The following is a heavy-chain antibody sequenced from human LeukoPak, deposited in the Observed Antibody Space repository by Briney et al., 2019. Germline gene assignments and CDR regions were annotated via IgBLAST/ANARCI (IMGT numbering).Heavy chain of an antibody. Sequence: ASVKVSCKASGYTFTGYYMHWVRQAPGQGLEWMGRINPNSGGTNYAQKFQGRVTMTRDTSISTAYMELSRLRSDDTAVYYCARGKWRRFLEWLSLRGYFDYWGQGTLVTVSS. CDR3: ARGKWRRFLEWLSLRGYFDY. CDR1: GYTFTGYY. J-gene: IGHJ4*02. V-gene: IGHV1-2*06. CDR2: INPNSGGT. D-gene: IGHD3-3*01.